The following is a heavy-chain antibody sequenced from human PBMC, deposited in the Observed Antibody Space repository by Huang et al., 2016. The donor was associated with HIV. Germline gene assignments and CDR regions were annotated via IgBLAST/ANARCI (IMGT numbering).Heavy chain of an antibody. D-gene: IGHD3-10*01. CDR3: ARHREGPVAYYSGWGSHLNYMDV. V-gene: IGHV4-39*01. Sequence: QLLLQESGPGLVKPSEALALTSAVSGGSIRSSDYHWGWIRQPPGKGVEGIGSIYYKGSTHYSPSRKSRGTRAVDTAKNLVVLSLTSMTAADTAVYYCARHREGPVAYYSGWGSHLNYMDVWGRGRTVVVSS. CDR1: GGSIRSSDYH. CDR2: IYYKGST. J-gene: IGHJ6*03.